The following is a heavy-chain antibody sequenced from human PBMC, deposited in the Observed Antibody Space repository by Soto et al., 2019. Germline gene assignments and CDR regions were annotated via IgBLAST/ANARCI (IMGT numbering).Heavy chain of an antibody. Sequence: GGSLRLSCAASGFTFSSYGMHWVRQAPGKGLEWVAVIWYDGSNKYYADSVKGRFTISRDNSKNTLYLQMNSLRAEDTAVYYCARDKSSYSSSWYLLDWFDPWGQGTLVTVSS. CDR1: GFTFSSYG. V-gene: IGHV3-33*01. J-gene: IGHJ5*02. CDR3: ARDKSSYSSSWYLLDWFDP. CDR2: IWYDGSNK. D-gene: IGHD6-13*01.